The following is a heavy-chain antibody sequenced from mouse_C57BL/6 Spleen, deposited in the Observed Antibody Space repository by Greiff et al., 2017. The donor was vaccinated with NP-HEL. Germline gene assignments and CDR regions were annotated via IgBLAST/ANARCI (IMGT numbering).Heavy chain of an antibody. CDR1: GFSLTSYG. V-gene: IGHV2-2*01. CDR2: IWSGGST. D-gene: IGHD2-4*01. Sequence: VQLQQSGPGLVQPSQSLSITCTVSGFSLTSYGVHWVRQSPGKGLEWLGVIWSGGSTDYNAAFIARLSISKDNSKSQVFFKMNRLQADDTAIYYCARNDYDVEGYFDVWGTGTTVTVSS. CDR3: ARNDYDVEGYFDV. J-gene: IGHJ1*03.